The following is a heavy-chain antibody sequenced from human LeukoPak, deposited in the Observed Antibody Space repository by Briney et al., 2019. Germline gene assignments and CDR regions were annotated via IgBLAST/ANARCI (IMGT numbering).Heavy chain of an antibody. D-gene: IGHD3-9*01. J-gene: IGHJ5*02. CDR1: GFTVSSNY. CDR3: AKGNWRQYRMTRPRLGSNWFDP. V-gene: IGHV3-66*01. Sequence: GGSLRLSCAASGFTVSSNYMSWVRQTPGKGLEWASVIYSGGSTYYADSVKGRFTISRDNSKNTLYLQMNSLRAEDTAIYYCAKGNWRQYRMTRPRLGSNWFDPWGQGTLVTVSS. CDR2: IYSGGST.